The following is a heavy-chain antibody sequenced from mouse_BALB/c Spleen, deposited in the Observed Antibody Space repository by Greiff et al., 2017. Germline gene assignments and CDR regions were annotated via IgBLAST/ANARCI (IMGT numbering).Heavy chain of an antibody. CDR1: GFNIKDTY. D-gene: IGHD1-3*01. V-gene: IGHV14-3*02. J-gene: IGHJ3*01. Sequence: EVQLHQSGAELVKPGASVKLSCTASGFNIKDTYIHWVKQRPEQGLEWIGRIDPANGNTKYDPKFQGKATITADTSSNTAYLQLSSLTSEDTAVYYCARSSFVVWFAYWGQGTLVTVSA. CDR3: ARSSFVVWFAY. CDR2: IDPANGNT.